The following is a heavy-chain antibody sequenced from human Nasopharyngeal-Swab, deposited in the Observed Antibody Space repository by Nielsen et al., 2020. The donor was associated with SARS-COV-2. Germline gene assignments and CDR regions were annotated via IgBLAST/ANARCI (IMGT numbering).Heavy chain of an antibody. D-gene: IGHD2-8*01. J-gene: IGHJ5*02. CDR1: GRSFSGYY. CDR3: ARDLAQYCTNGVCYATPENWFDP. CDR2: INHSGST. V-gene: IGHV4-34*01. Sequence: SETLSLTCAVYGRSFSGYYWSWIRQPPGKGLEWIGEINHSGSTNYNPSLKSRVTISVDTSKNQFSLKLSSVTAADTAVYYCARDLAQYCTNGVCYATPENWFDPWGQGTLVTVSS.